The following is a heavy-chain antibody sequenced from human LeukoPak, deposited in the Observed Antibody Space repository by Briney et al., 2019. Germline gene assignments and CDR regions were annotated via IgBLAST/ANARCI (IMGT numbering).Heavy chain of an antibody. CDR2: INPDGSST. Sequence: GGSLRPSCAASGFTFSSYWVHWVRQAPGKGLVWVSRINPDGSSTSYADSVKGRFTISRDNAKNTLYLQTNSLRAEDTAVYYCARDLGWLQSYWGQGTLVTVSS. CDR3: ARDLGWLQSY. D-gene: IGHD5-24*01. J-gene: IGHJ4*02. CDR1: GFTFSSYW. V-gene: IGHV3-74*01.